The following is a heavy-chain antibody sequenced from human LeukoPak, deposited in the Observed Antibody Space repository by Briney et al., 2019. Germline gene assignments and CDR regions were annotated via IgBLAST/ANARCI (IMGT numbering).Heavy chain of an antibody. Sequence: GGSLRLSCAASGFTFSSYAMHWVRQAPGKGLEYVSGISSNRGSTYHANSVKGRFTISRDNSKNTLYLQMGSLRAEDMAVYYCAREYCTNGVCYKRFDYWGQGTLVTVSS. CDR3: AREYCTNGVCYKRFDY. J-gene: IGHJ4*02. CDR2: ISSNRGST. CDR1: GFTFSSYA. V-gene: IGHV3-64*01. D-gene: IGHD2-8*01.